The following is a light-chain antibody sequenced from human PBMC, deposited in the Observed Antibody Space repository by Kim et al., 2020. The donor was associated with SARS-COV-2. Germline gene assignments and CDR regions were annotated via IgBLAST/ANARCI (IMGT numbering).Light chain of an antibody. Sequence: EIVLTQSPGTLSLSPGERATLSCRASQSVSSSYLAWYQQKPGRAPRLLIYGASSRATGIPDRFSGSGSGTDFTLTISRLEPEDFAMYYCQQYGCSPNTFGQGTRLEIK. J-gene: IGKJ5*01. CDR2: GAS. CDR1: QSVSSSY. V-gene: IGKV3-20*01. CDR3: QQYGCSPNT.